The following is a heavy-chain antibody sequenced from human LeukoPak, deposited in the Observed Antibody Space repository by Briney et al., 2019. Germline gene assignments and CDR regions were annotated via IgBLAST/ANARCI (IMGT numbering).Heavy chain of an antibody. V-gene: IGHV3-23*01. CDR3: AKERHSNGYGSYLDS. Sequence: GGSLRLSCAASGFTFSAYAMSWVRQAPMSWVRQAPGKGLEWVATISGSGDKTYYADSVKGRFTISRDNSQNTIYLQTNTLRTEDTAIYYCAKERHSNGYGSYLDSWGQGTLVTVSS. J-gene: IGHJ4*02. CDR1: GFTFSAYA. D-gene: IGHD5-12*01. CDR2: ISGSGDKT.